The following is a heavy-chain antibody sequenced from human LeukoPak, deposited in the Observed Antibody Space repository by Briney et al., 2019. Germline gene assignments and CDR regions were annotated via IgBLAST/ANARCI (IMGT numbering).Heavy chain of an antibody. D-gene: IGHD2-15*01. J-gene: IGHJ4*02. Sequence: GESLKISCKGSEYSFTNYWIGWVRQMPGKGLEWMGFIYPGDSDTRYSPSFQGQVTISADKSISTAYLQWDSLKASDTAMYYCARHGVRYCSGSSCNSPPNYWGQGTLVTVSS. V-gene: IGHV5-51*01. CDR1: EYSFTNYW. CDR2: IYPGDSDT. CDR3: ARHGVRYCSGSSCNSPPNY.